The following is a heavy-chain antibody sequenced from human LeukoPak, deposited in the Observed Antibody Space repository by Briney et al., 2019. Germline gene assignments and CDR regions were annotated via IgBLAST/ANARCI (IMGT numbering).Heavy chain of an antibody. Sequence: SETLSLTCTVSGGSISSSSYYWGGIRQPPGKGLEWIGSIYYSGSTYYNPSLKSRVTISVDTSKNQFSLKLSSVTAADTAVYYCARVGGDSSGYTDYWGQGTLVTVSS. CDR2: IYYSGST. CDR1: GGSISSSSYY. D-gene: IGHD3-22*01. J-gene: IGHJ4*02. CDR3: ARVGGDSSGYTDY. V-gene: IGHV4-39*07.